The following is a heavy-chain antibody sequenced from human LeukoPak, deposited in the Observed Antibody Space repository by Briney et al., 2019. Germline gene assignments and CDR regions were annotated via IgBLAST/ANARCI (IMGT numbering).Heavy chain of an antibody. CDR3: ARDREKAGDRPLDY. CDR2: ISYDGSNK. J-gene: IGHJ4*02. Sequence: PGGSLRLSCAASGFTFSSYAMHWVRQAPGKGLEWVAVISYDGSNKYYADSVKGRFTISRDNSKNTLYLQMNSLRAEDTAVYYCARDREKAGDRPLDYWGQGTLVTVSS. V-gene: IGHV3-30-3*01. CDR1: GFTFSSYA. D-gene: IGHD7-27*01.